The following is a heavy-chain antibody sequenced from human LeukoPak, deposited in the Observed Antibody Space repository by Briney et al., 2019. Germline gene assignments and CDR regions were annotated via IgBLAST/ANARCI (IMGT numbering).Heavy chain of an antibody. CDR1: GGSINGYY. CDR2: VYPDGNS. V-gene: IGHV4-59*08. J-gene: IGHJ6*03. D-gene: IGHD3-22*01. CDR3: ARHERGGYLDYYYYYMDV. Sequence: SETLSLTCTVSGGSINGYYGSWLRQPPQKRLEWLGNVYPDGNSKYTPSLASRVTISADTSRNQVSLTLSSVTAADTAVYYCARHERGGYLDYYYYYMDVWGRGTSVTVSS.